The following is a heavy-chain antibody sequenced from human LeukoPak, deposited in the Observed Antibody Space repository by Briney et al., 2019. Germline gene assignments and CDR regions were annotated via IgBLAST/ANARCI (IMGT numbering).Heavy chain of an antibody. CDR3: ARGFPHAGYVWPIDY. V-gene: IGHV4-59*01. J-gene: IGHJ4*02. D-gene: IGHD3-16*01. CDR1: GGSFSGYY. CDR2: MYYSGST. Sequence: SETLSLTCAVYGGSFSGYYWSWIRQTPGKGLEWIGYMYYSGSTDYNPSLKSRVTISVDTSKNQFSLKLSSVTAADTAVYYCARGFPHAGYVWPIDYWGQGTLVTVSS.